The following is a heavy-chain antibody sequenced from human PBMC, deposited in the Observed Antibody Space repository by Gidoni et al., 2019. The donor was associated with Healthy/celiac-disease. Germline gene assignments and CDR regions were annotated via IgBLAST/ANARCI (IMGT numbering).Heavy chain of an antibody. CDR3: ARWVEEDGYNFPSDY. D-gene: IGHD5-12*01. Sequence: VKKPGESLKISCKGSGYSFTSYWIGWVRQMPGKGLEWMGIIYPGDSDTRYSPSFQGQVTISADKSISTAYLQWSSLKASDTAMYYCARWVEEDGYNFPSDYWGQGTLVTVSS. J-gene: IGHJ4*02. V-gene: IGHV5-51*01. CDR1: GYSFTSYW. CDR2: IYPGDSDT.